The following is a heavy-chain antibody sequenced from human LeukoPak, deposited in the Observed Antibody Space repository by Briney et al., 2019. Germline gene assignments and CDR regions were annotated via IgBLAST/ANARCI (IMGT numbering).Heavy chain of an antibody. J-gene: IGHJ4*02. Sequence: GGSLRLSCVASGFTFTSYSMNWLRQPPGKGLEWVSWISSPSHGIYYADSVKGRFTTSRDTARNSIYLQMNSLRDEDTAVYYCVRDDDLLTEKRHGEYWGQGTLVTVSS. CDR1: GFTFTSYS. CDR3: VRDDDLLTEKRHGEY. CDR2: ISSPSHGI. V-gene: IGHV3-48*02. D-gene: IGHD3-9*01.